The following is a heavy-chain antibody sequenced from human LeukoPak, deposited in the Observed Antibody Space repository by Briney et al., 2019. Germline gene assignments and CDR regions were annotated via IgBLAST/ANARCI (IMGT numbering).Heavy chain of an antibody. CDR2: IKQDGSDT. J-gene: IGHJ4*02. V-gene: IGHV3-7*03. CDR1: GFTFSSYW. D-gene: IGHD5-12*01. Sequence: GGSLRLSCAVSGFTFSSYWMTWVRQAPGKGLEWVANIKQDGSDTYSVDSVKGRFTISRDNAKNSLYLEMNSLRVEDTAVYYCATSGYSGYGIDYWGQGTLVTVSS. CDR3: ATSGYSGYGIDY.